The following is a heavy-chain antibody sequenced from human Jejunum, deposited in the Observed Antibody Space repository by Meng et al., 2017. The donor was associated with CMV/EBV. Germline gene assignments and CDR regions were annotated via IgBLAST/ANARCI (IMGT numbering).Heavy chain of an antibody. Sequence: LTTYTINWVRQDPGQGLEWMGWINTNTGNPTYAQDFTGRFVFSLDTSVSTAYLQISSLKAADTAVYYCARDYDDVWGTYGYTHYLDYWGQGTLVTVSS. CDR1: LTTYT. CDR2: INTNTGNP. D-gene: IGHD3-16*01. CDR3: ARDYDDVWGTYGYTHYLDY. V-gene: IGHV7-4-1*02. J-gene: IGHJ4*02.